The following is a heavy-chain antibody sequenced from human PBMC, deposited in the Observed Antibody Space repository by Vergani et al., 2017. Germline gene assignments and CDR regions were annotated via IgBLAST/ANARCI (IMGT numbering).Heavy chain of an antibody. V-gene: IGHV4-31*03. CDR2: IYYSGST. J-gene: IGHJ4*02. CDR3: ARXAVVVPAAKYYFDY. D-gene: IGHD2-2*01. Sequence: QVQLQESGPGLVKPSQTLSLTCTVSGGSISSGGYYWSWIRQHPGKGLEWIGYIYYSGSTYYNPSLKSRVTISVDKSKNQFSLKLSSVTAADTAVYYCARXAVVVPAAKYYFDYWGQGTLVTVSS. CDR1: GGSISSGGYY.